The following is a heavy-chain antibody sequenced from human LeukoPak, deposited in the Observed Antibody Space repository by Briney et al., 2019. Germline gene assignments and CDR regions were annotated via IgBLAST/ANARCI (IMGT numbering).Heavy chain of an antibody. CDR2: ISAYNGNT. Sequence: ASVKVSCKASGYTFTSYGISWVRQAPGQGLEWMGWISAYNGNTNYAQKLQGRVTMTTDTSTSTAYMELSRLRSDDTAVYYCARETEAPPHDNWFDPWGQGTLVTVSS. CDR3: ARETEAPPHDNWFDP. D-gene: IGHD1-14*01. CDR1: GYTFTSYG. J-gene: IGHJ5*02. V-gene: IGHV1-18*01.